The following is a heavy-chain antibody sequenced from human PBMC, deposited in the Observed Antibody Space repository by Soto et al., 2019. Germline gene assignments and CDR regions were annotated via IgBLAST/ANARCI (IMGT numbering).Heavy chain of an antibody. Sequence: GGSLRLSCAASGFTFSSYGMHWVRQAPGKGLEWVAVIWYDGSNKYYADSVKGRSTISRDNSKNTLYLQMNSLRAEDTAVYYCARDRRGSNVNYYYYGMDVWGQGTTVTVSS. D-gene: IGHD4-4*01. CDR1: GFTFSSYG. CDR3: ARDRRGSNVNYYYYGMDV. J-gene: IGHJ6*02. CDR2: IWYDGSNK. V-gene: IGHV3-33*01.